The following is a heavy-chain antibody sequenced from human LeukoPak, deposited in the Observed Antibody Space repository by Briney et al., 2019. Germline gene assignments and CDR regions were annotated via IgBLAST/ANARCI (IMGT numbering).Heavy chain of an antibody. CDR3: ARPNFYYYGSGSYYWSAFDC. CDR1: GYTFTSYG. D-gene: IGHD3-10*01. J-gene: IGHJ4*02. CDR2: ISAYNGNT. Sequence: ASVKVSCKASGYTFTSYGISWVRQAPGQGLEWMGWISAYNGNTNYAQKVQGRVTMTTDTSTSTAYMELRSLRSDDTAVYYCARPNFYYYGSGSYYWSAFDCWGQGTLVTVSS. V-gene: IGHV1-18*01.